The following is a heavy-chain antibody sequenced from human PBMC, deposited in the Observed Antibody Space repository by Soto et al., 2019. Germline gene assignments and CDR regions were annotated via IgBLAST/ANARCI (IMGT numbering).Heavy chain of an antibody. J-gene: IGHJ4*02. CDR1: GFTFRSYW. V-gene: IGHV3-23*01. Sequence: PGGSLRLSCAASGFTFRSYWMHWVRQAPGKGLEWVSAISGSGGSTYYADSVKGRFTISRDNSKNTLYLQMNSLRAEDTAVYYCAKDRVFGSSGTLGYWGQGTLVTVSS. CDR2: ISGSGGST. D-gene: IGHD6-19*01. CDR3: AKDRVFGSSGTLGY.